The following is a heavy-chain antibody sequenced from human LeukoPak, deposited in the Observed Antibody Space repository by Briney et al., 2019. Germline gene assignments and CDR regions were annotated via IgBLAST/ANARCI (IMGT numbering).Heavy chain of an antibody. CDR2: IYYRGRT. CDR3: ARLVAGPYYFDY. D-gene: IGHD2-21*01. J-gene: IGHJ4*02. CDR1: GASISSSTYH. V-gene: IGHV4-39*07. Sequence: SETLSLTCNVSGASISSSTYHWGWIRQPPGKGLEWIASIYYRGRTYYNPSLKSRVTISVDTSKNQFSLKLNSVTAADTAVYYCARLVAGPYYFDYWGQGTLVTVSS.